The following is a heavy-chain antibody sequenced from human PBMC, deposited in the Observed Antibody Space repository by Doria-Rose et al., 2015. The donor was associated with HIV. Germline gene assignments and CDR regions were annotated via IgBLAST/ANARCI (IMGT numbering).Heavy chain of an antibody. D-gene: IGHD6-13*01. CDR2: IFSDDER. CDR3: ARIKSSRWYHKYYFDF. J-gene: IGHJ4*02. Sequence: QITLKESGPVLVKPTETLTLTCTVSGVSLSSPGMGVSWIRHPPGKALEWLANIFSDDERSYKTSLKSRLTISRGTSKSQVVLTMTDMYPVDTATYYCARIKSSRWYHKYYFDFWGQGTLVIVSA. CDR1: GVSLSSPGMG. V-gene: IGHV2-26*01.